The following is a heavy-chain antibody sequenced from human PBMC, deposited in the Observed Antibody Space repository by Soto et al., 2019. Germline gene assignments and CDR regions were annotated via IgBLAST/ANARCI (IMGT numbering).Heavy chain of an antibody. J-gene: IGHJ6*02. CDR3: ARAPKTYYYYGMDV. V-gene: IGHV1-8*01. Sequence: ASVKVSCKASGYTFTSYDINWVRQATGQGLEWMGWMNPNSGNTGYAQKFQGRVTMTRDTSTSTVYMELSSLRSEDTAVYYCARAPKTYYYYGMDVWGQGTTVTVSS. CDR2: MNPNSGNT. CDR1: GYTFTSYD.